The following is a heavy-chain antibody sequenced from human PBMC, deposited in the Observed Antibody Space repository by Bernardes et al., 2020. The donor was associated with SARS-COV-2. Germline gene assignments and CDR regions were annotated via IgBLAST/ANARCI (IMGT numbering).Heavy chain of an antibody. Sequence: DSVQVSCKASGYTFTGYYMHWVRQAPGQGLEWMGWINPNSGGTNYAQKFQGWVTMTRDTSISTAYMELSRLRSDDTAVYYCARAQYYYDSSGYWVRADAFDIWGQGTMVTVSS. CDR2: INPNSGGT. CDR3: ARAQYYYDSSGYWVRADAFDI. V-gene: IGHV1-2*04. CDR1: GYTFTGYY. J-gene: IGHJ3*02. D-gene: IGHD3-22*01.